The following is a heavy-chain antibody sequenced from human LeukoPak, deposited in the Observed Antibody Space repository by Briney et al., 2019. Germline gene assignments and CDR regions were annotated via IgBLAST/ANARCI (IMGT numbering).Heavy chain of an antibody. V-gene: IGHV3-23*01. CDR1: GFTFSSYT. J-gene: IGHJ3*02. Sequence: PGGSLRLSCAASGFTFSSYTMSWVRQAPGKGLEWVSTITTSDGNTYYADPVKGRFTISRDNSKNTLYLQMNSLRAEDTAVYYCAKVVWGTVAAAGAFDIWGQGTMVTVSS. CDR2: ITTSDGNT. CDR3: AKVVWGTVAAAGAFDI. D-gene: IGHD3-16*01.